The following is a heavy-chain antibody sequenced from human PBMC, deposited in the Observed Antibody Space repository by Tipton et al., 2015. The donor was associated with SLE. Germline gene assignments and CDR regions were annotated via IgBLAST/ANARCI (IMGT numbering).Heavy chain of an antibody. Sequence: SLRLSCAASGFPFSSYLMSWVRQAPGKGLEWVANINQDGSEKKYVDSVKGRFTISRDNAKNSIYLLLNSLSAEDTAVYYCARGMLTWRGAIVGVDVWGQGTTVTVSS. V-gene: IGHV3-7*01. J-gene: IGHJ6*02. CDR2: INQDGSEK. CDR3: ARGMLTWRGAIVGVDV. D-gene: IGHD2-8*01. CDR1: GFPFSSYL.